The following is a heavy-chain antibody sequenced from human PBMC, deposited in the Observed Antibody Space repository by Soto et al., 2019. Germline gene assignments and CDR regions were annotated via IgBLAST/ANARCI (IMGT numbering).Heavy chain of an antibody. D-gene: IGHD6-13*01. V-gene: IGHV1-18*01. CDR3: ARDSDSSSWYPDYYYYYGMDV. CDR2: ISTYSGNT. CDR1: GYTFTSYT. J-gene: IGHJ6*02. Sequence: SVKVSCKASGYTFTSYTIGWVRQAPGQGLEWMGWISTYSGNTNYTQNLQGRVTMTTDTSTSTAYMELRSLRSDDTAVYYCARDSDSSSWYPDYYYYYGMDVWGQGTTVTVSS.